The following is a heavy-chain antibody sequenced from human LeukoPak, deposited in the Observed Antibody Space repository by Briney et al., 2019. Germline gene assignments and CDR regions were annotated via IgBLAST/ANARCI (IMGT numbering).Heavy chain of an antibody. J-gene: IGHJ4*02. CDR2: IYSSGST. D-gene: IGHD6-13*01. CDR3: ARDVVAAAGSFDY. V-gene: IGHV4-4*07. Sequence: SETLSLTCTVSGESINSFYWSWIRQPAGKGLEWIGRIYSSGSTNYSPSLKSRVTMSVDTSKNQFSLRLSSVTAADTAVYYCARDVVAAAGSFDYWGQGTQVTVSS. CDR1: GESINSFY.